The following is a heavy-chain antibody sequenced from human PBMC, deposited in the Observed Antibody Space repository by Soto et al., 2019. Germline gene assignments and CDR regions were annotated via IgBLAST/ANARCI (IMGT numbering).Heavy chain of an antibody. CDR2: IYKSATT. Sequence: TLSLTCSVSGDSISNLDYFWAWIREPPGQALEYIGYIYKSATTYYNPSFESRVAISVDTSKSQFSLNVTSVTAADTAVYFCARGRYCLTGRCFPNWFDSWGQGALVTVSS. CDR1: GDSISNLDYF. CDR3: ARGRYCLTGRCFPNWFDS. V-gene: IGHV4-30-4*01. D-gene: IGHD7-27*01. J-gene: IGHJ5*01.